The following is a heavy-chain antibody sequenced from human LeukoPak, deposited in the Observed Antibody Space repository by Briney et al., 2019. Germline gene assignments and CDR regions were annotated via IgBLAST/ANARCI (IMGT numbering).Heavy chain of an antibody. CDR3: AVSARTPYS. CDR1: GFTFSDYY. D-gene: IGHD6-6*01. V-gene: IGHV3-11*01. Sequence: GGSLRLSCAPSGFTFSDYYMNWMRQAPGKGLEWVSYISSSGSDIKYADSVKGRFTISRDNAKNSLYLQMTSLRAEDTAVYYCAVSARTPYSWGQGTLVTVSS. CDR2: ISSSGSDI. J-gene: IGHJ4*02.